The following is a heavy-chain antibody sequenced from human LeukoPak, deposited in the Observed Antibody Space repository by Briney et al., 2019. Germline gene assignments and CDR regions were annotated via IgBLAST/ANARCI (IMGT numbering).Heavy chain of an antibody. D-gene: IGHD3-22*01. J-gene: IGHJ4*02. CDR1: GFTFSSYW. CDR3: ARATYYYDSSGYPFDY. CDR2: INSDGSST. V-gene: IGHV3-74*01. Sequence: GGSLRLSCAASGFTFSSYWMHWDRQATGKGLLWVSRINSDGSSTGYADSVKGRFTISRDNAKNTLYLQMNSLRAEDTAVYYCARATYYYDSSGYPFDYWGQGTLVTVSS.